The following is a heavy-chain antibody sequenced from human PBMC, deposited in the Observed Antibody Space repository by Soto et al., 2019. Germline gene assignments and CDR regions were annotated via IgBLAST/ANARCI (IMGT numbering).Heavy chain of an antibody. D-gene: IGHD3-10*01. CDR1: GGTFSSYA. V-gene: IGHV1-69*01. Sequence: QVQLVQSGAEVKKPGSSVKVSCKASGGTFSSYAISWVRQAPGQGLEWMGGIIPIFGTANYAQKFQGRVTITADESTSTAYMELSSLRSEDTAVYYSARLPFMGFGELNWFDPWGQGTLVTVSS. CDR2: IIPIFGTA. J-gene: IGHJ5*02. CDR3: ARLPFMGFGELNWFDP.